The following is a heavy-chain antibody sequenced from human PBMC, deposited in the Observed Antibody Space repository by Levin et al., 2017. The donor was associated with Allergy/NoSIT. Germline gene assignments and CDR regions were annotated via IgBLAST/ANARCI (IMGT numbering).Heavy chain of an antibody. V-gene: IGHV4-59*01. CDR3: ARDRGAGYFDL. Sequence: SETLSLTCSVSGGSISSYYWTWIRQPPGKGLEWIGYIYYSGSTNYNPSLNSRVKFSMDKSKNQFSLKLSSVTAADTAVYYCARDRGAGYFDLWGRGTLVTVSS. J-gene: IGHJ2*01. CDR1: GGSISSYY. CDR2: IYYSGST.